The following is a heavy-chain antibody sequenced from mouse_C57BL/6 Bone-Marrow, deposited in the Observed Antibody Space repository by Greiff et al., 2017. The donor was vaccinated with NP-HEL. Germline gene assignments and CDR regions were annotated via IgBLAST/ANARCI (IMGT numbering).Heavy chain of an antibody. D-gene: IGHD2-2*01. Sequence: VQLVESGAELARPGASVKMSCKASGYTFTSYTMHWVKQRPGQGLEWIGYINPSSGYTKYNQKFKDKATLTADKSSSTAYMQLSSLTSEDSAVYYCARSTMVTGGPSWFAYWGQGTLVTVSA. J-gene: IGHJ3*01. CDR3: ARSTMVTGGPSWFAY. CDR2: INPSSGYT. V-gene: IGHV1-4*01. CDR1: GYTFTSYT.